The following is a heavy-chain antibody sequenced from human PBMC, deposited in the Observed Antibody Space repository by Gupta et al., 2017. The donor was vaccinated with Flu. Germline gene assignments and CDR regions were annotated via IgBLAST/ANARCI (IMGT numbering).Heavy chain of an antibody. J-gene: IGHJ4*02. CDR1: GFHFTHRW. V-gene: IGHV3-7*01. Sequence: EVQLVESGGGLVQPGGALGLPCSAPGFHFTHRWMTRVSQAPGKGLEWVANINQDVSGKNCVDSVKGRLTISRDNAKNSLYLHRNSLRAEDTAVYFCARDWAYIALDYWGQGTLVTVSS. CDR3: ARDWAYIALDY. CDR2: INQDVSGK. D-gene: IGHD5-12*01.